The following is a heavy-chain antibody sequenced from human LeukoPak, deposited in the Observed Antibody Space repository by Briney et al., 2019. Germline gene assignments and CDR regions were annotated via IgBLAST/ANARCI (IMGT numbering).Heavy chain of an antibody. J-gene: IGHJ6*03. CDR3: ARVTWFPGTSYYYMDV. V-gene: IGHV4-61*02. Sequence: SETLSLTCTVSGGSISSGSYYWSWIRQPAGKGLEWIGRIYTSGSTNYNPSLKSRVTISVDTSKNQFSLKLSSVTAADTAVYYCARVTWFPGTSYYYMDVWGKGTTVTVSS. CDR2: IYTSGST. CDR1: GGSISSGSYY. D-gene: IGHD1-1*01.